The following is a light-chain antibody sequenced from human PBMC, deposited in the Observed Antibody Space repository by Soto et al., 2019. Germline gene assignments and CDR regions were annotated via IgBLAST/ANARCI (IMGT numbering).Light chain of an antibody. CDR1: QSVSSN. Sequence: EIVMTQSPATLSVSPGERATLSCRASQSVSSNLAWYPQKPGQAPRLIIYGASTRATGIPARFSGSGSGTEFTLTISSLQSEDCAVYYCQQYNNWPHTFGQGNKLEI. CDR2: GAS. J-gene: IGKJ2*01. CDR3: QQYNNWPHT. V-gene: IGKV3-15*01.